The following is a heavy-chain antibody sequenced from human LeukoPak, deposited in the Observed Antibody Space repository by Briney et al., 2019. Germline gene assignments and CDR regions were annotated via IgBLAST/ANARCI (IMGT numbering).Heavy chain of an antibody. J-gene: IGHJ5*02. CDR1: GDSISSYY. CDR3: ARTVSTGYFNWFDP. V-gene: IGHV4-59*01. D-gene: IGHD3-9*01. Sequence: SETLSLTCTVSGDSISSYYWSWIRQPPGKGLEWIGYVYNSGSTNYNPSLTSRLTISLDTSKNQFSLILTSVTAADTAVYYCARTVSTGYFNWFDPWGQGTLVTVSS. CDR2: VYNSGST.